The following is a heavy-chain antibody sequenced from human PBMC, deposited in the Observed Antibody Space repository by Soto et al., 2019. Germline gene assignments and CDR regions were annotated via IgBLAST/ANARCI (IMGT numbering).Heavy chain of an antibody. Sequence: SETLSLTCTVSGGSIISGGYYWIWIRQHPGKGLEWIGYIYYSGSTYYNPSLKSRVTISVDTSKNQFSLKLSSVTAADTAVYYCARGPAVDIVVVVAAYDPWGKGTLVTVSS. V-gene: IGHV4-31*03. J-gene: IGHJ5*02. CDR2: IYYSGST. D-gene: IGHD2-15*01. CDR3: ARGPAVDIVVVVAAYDP. CDR1: GGSIISGGYY.